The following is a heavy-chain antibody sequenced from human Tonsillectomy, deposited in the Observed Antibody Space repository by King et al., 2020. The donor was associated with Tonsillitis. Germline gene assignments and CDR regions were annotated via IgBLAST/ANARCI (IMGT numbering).Heavy chain of an antibody. D-gene: IGHD6-19*01. CDR2: IYYSGST. Sequence: QLQESGPGLVKPSETLSLTCTVSGGSISSYYWSWIRQPPGKGLEWIGYIYYSGSTNYNPSLKSRVTISVDTSKNQFSLKLSSVTAADTAVYYCQIAVAGTPSLGDAFDIWGQGTMVTVSS. CDR1: GGSISSYY. CDR3: QIAVAGTPSLGDAFDI. V-gene: IGHV4-59*01. J-gene: IGHJ3*02.